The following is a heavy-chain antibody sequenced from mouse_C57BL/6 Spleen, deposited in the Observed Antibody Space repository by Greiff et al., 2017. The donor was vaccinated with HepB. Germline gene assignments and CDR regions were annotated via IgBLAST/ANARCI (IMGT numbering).Heavy chain of an antibody. V-gene: IGHV1-52*01. D-gene: IGHD1-1*01. J-gene: IGHJ1*03. CDR3: ARGAIYYYGSSPRYCDV. CDR1: GYTFTSYW. Sequence: QVQLQQPGAELVRPGSSVKLSCKASGYTFTSYWMHWVKQRPIQGLEWIGNIDPSDSETHYNQKFKDKATLTVDKSSSTAYMQLSSLTSEDSAVYYCARGAIYYYGSSPRYCDVWGTGTTVTVSS. CDR2: IDPSDSET.